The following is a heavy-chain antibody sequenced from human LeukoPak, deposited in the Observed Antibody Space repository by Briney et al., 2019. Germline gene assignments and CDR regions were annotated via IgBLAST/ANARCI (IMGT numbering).Heavy chain of an antibody. D-gene: IGHD3-16*02. Sequence: GGSLRLSCVASGFTFSSYSMNWVRQAPGKGLEWVASISSSSSYIYYAHSVKGRFTMSRDNAKNSPYLKMNSLRADDTAVYYCARDKEVDVWGSYRYFDYWGQGNQVRVSS. CDR2: ISSSSSYI. V-gene: IGHV3-21*01. J-gene: IGHJ4*02. CDR3: ARDKEVDVWGSYRYFDY. CDR1: GFTFSSYS.